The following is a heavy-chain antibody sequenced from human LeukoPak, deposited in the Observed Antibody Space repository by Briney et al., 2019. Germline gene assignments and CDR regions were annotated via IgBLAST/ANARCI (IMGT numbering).Heavy chain of an antibody. CDR2: IYHSGST. CDR3: AGSSWYEESLDY. D-gene: IGHD6-13*01. J-gene: IGHJ4*02. V-gene: IGHV4-38-2*01. Sequence: SETLSLTCAVSGYSISSGYYWGWIRQPPGKGLEWIGSIYHSGSTYYNPSLKSRVTISVDTSKNQFSLKLSSVTAADTAVYYCAGSSWYEESLDYWGQGTLVTVSS. CDR1: GYSISSGYY.